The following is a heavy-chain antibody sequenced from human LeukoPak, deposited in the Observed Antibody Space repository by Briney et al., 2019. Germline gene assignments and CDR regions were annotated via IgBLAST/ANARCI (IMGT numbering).Heavy chain of an antibody. Sequence: GGSLRLSCAASGFTFSSYAMIWVRQAPGKGLEWVSSITGSGGSTYYADSVKGRFSISRDNSKNTLYLQMNSLRAEDTAVYYCAKAENGLDYWGQGTLVTVSS. CDR3: AKAENGLDY. CDR1: GFTFSSYA. V-gene: IGHV3-23*01. J-gene: IGHJ4*02. CDR2: ITGSGGST. D-gene: IGHD2-8*01.